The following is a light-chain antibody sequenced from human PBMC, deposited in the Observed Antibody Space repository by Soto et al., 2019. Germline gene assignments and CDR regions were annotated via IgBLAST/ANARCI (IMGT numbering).Light chain of an antibody. CDR1: SSDVGNYKF. J-gene: IGLJ1*01. CDR3: CSYAGSDSSYF. CDR2: EVS. V-gene: IGLV2-23*02. Sequence: QSALTQPASVSGSPGQSITISCTGSSSDVGNYKFVSWYQQYPGKAPKVMLYEVSKRPSGVSYRFSGSQSGKTAPLTISGLKAVDEAVYYCCSYAGSDSSYFFGAGTKVPVL.